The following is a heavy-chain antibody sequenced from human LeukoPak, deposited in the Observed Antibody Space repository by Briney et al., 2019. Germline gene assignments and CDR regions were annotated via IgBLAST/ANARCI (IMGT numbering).Heavy chain of an antibody. V-gene: IGHV3-33*01. J-gene: IGHJ1*01. Sequence: GRSLRLSCAASGFTLSRYGMHWVRQAPGKGLEWVAVIWYDGSNKYYADSVKGRFTIHRDNSKNTLYLQMNSLRAEDTAVYYCATRGIVVVTATQHWGQGTLVTVSS. D-gene: IGHD2-21*02. CDR1: GFTLSRYG. CDR2: IWYDGSNK. CDR3: ATRGIVVVTATQH.